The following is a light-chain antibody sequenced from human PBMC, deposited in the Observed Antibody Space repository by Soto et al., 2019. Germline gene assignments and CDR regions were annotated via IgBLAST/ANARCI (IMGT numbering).Light chain of an antibody. V-gene: IGKV3-20*01. J-gene: IGKJ1*01. CDR1: QSVSSIY. CDR2: STS. Sequence: EIVLTQSPGTPSLSPGERATLSCRASQSVSSIYLAWYQQKPGQAPRLLIYSTSNRATDIPDRFSGSGSGTDFTLTISRLEPEDFAVYYCQQYGPSLWTFGQGTKVEIK. CDR3: QQYGPSLWT.